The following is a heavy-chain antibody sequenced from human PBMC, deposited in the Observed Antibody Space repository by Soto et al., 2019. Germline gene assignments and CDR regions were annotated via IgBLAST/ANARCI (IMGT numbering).Heavy chain of an antibody. CDR3: ARGESFRDFWSGTPNWFDP. J-gene: IGHJ5*02. Sequence: SETLSLTCTVSGGSISSYYWSWIRQPPGKGLEWIGYIYYSGSTNYNPSLKSRVTISVDTSKNQFSLKLSSVTAADTAVYYCARGESFRDFWSGTPNWFDPWGQGTLVTVSS. V-gene: IGHV4-59*01. D-gene: IGHD3-3*01. CDR1: GGSISSYY. CDR2: IYYSGST.